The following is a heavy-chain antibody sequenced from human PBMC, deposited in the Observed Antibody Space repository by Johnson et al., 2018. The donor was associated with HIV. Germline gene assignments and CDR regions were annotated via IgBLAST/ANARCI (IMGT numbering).Heavy chain of an antibody. CDR3: AKFASGSPEIDDALDI. V-gene: IGHV3-7*03. CDR1: GFTFSDYY. J-gene: IGHJ3*02. Sequence: VQLVESGGGLVKPGGSLRLSCAASGFTFSDYYMSWIRQAPGKGLEWVANIKQDGSEKYYVDSVKGRFTISRDNAKNSLYLQMNSLRAEDTALYYCAKFASGSPEIDDALDIWGQGTMVTVSS. D-gene: IGHD1-26*01. CDR2: IKQDGSEK.